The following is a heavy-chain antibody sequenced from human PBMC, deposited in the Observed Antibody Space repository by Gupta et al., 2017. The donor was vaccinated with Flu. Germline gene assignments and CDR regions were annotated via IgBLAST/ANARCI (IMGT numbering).Heavy chain of an antibody. CDR3: ASEVGEFTMVRGVIITVDY. J-gene: IGHJ4*02. D-gene: IGHD3-10*01. V-gene: IGHV3-48*03. Sequence: EVQLVESGGGLVQPGGSLRLSCAASGFTFSSYEMNWVRQAPGKGLEWVSYISSSGSTIYYADSVKGRFTISRDNAKNSLYLQMNSLRAEDTAVYYCASEVGEFTMVRGVIITVDYWGQGTLVTVSS. CDR1: GFTFSSYE. CDR2: ISSSGSTI.